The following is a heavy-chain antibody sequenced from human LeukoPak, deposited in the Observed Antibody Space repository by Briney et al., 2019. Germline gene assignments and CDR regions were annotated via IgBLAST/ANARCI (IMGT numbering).Heavy chain of an antibody. CDR3: AKVGGRGCSSTSCHDY. J-gene: IGHJ4*02. Sequence: GGSLRLSCAAPGFTFSSYGMHWVRQAPGKGLEWVAVISYDGSNKYYADSVKGRFTISRDNSKNTLYLQMNSLRAEDTAVYYCAKVGGRGCSSTSCHDYWGQGTLVTVSS. D-gene: IGHD2-2*01. CDR1: GFTFSSYG. V-gene: IGHV3-30*18. CDR2: ISYDGSNK.